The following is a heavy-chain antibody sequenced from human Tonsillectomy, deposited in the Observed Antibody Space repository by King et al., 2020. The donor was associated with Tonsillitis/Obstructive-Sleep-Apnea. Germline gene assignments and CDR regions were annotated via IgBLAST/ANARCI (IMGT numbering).Heavy chain of an antibody. Sequence: HVQLQQWGAGLLKPSETLSLTCAVYGGSFSGYYWSWIRQPPGKGLEWIGEINHSGSTNYNPSLRSRVTISVDRSKNQFSLKLSSVTAADTAVYYCARGDIVVVPAAMVYYYYMDVWGKGTTVTVSS. D-gene: IGHD2-2*01. CDR2: INHSGST. CDR3: ARGDIVVVPAAMVYYYYMDV. V-gene: IGHV4-34*01. J-gene: IGHJ6*03. CDR1: GGSFSGYY.